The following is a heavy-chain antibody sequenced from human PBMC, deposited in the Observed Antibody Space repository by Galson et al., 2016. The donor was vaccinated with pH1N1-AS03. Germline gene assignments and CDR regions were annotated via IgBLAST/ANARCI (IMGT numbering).Heavy chain of an antibody. Sequence: SLRLSCAASGFAFNFNSTHWVRQAPGKGLEWIAVLSYAGTSEYFADSVKGRFTVSRDNAKNTLYLQMSNLRVEDTAVYYCAKEGGYTFGQQHLDFWGQGTLVTVAS. CDR1: GFAFNFNS. V-gene: IGHV3-30*15. D-gene: IGHD5-18*01. CDR2: LSYAGTSE. CDR3: AKEGGYTFGQQHLDF. J-gene: IGHJ4*02.